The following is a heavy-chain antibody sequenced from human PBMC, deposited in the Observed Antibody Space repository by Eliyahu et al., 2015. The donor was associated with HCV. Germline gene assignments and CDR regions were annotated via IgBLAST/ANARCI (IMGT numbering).Heavy chain of an antibody. CDR1: GYTFTSYG. Sequence: KVSCKASGYTFTSYGISWVRQAPGQGLEWMGWISAYNGNTNYAQKLQGRVTMTTDTSTSTAYMELRSLRSDEPARYYCARVITGTARWFDPWGQGTLVTVSS. CDR2: ISAYNGNT. D-gene: IGHD1-20*01. V-gene: IGHV1-18*01. J-gene: IGHJ5*02. CDR3: ARVITGTARWFDP.